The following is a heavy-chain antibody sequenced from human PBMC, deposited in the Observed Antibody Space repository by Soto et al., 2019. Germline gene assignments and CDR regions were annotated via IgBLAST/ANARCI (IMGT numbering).Heavy chain of an antibody. CDR1: DGSFISGSYY. D-gene: IGHD1-1*01. V-gene: IGHV4-61*01. Sequence: SATLSLTCTVSDGSFISGSYYWRWIRQPPGKGLEWIGYIYYSGSTDYNPTLKNRVTISVDTSKNQFSLKLSSVTAADTAVYYCARERTGDPTFFDYWGQGTLVTVSS. CDR2: IYYSGST. CDR3: ARERTGDPTFFDY. J-gene: IGHJ4*02.